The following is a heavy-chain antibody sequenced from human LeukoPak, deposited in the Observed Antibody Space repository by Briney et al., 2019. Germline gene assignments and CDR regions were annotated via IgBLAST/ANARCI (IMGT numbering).Heavy chain of an antibody. Sequence: SGGSLRLSCAASGFTFSSYAMSWVRQAPGKGLEWVSSISSSSSYIYYADSVKGRFTISRDNAKNSLYLQMNSLRAEDTAVYYCARATTPPSPIEPGYSSTRFIYDYYYGMDVWGQGTTVTVSS. CDR3: ARATTPPSPIEPGYSSTRFIYDYYYGMDV. J-gene: IGHJ6*02. V-gene: IGHV3-21*01. D-gene: IGHD6-19*01. CDR1: GFTFSSYA. CDR2: ISSSSSYI.